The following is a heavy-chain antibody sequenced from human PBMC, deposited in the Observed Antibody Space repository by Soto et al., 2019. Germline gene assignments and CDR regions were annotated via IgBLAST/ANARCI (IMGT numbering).Heavy chain of an antibody. Sequence: PGGSLRLSCAASGFTFNRYGMSWVRQAPGKGLEWVSAISGTGENTYYADSVKGRFTISRDSSNNTLYLQMNSLRADDTALYYCVKLRLELLYLDSWGLGALVTVSS. V-gene: IGHV3-23*01. D-gene: IGHD1-7*01. CDR3: VKLRLELLYLDS. CDR2: ISGTGENT. CDR1: GFTFNRYG. J-gene: IGHJ4*02.